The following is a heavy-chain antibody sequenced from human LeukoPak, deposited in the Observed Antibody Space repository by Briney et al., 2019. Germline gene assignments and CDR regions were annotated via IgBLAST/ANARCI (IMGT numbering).Heavy chain of an antibody. Sequence: GGSLRLSCVASGFTLSNFWMYWVRQGPGKGLEWVANIYQGGNVQHYVDSVKGRFTISKDNAENSLSLHMNSLRADDTAVYYCARGDGGDQGYFQDWGQGTLATVSS. CDR1: GFTLSNFW. CDR2: IYQGGNVQ. J-gene: IGHJ1*01. D-gene: IGHD4-23*01. CDR3: ARGDGGDQGYFQD. V-gene: IGHV3-7*04.